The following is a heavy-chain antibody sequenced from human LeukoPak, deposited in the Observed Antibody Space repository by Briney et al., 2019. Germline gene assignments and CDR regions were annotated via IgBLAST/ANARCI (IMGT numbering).Heavy chain of an antibody. Sequence: GGSLRLSCAASGFTFSSYAMSWVRQAPGKGLEWVSAISGSGGSTYYADSVKGRFTISRDNSKNTLYLQMNSLRAEDTAVYYCAKGARRFPQGRAELIVVVPAAGLYYFDYWGQGTLVTVSS. CDR2: ISGSGGST. V-gene: IGHV3-23*01. CDR1: GFTFSSYA. J-gene: IGHJ4*02. CDR3: AKGARRFPQGRAELIVVVPAAGLYYFDY. D-gene: IGHD2-2*01.